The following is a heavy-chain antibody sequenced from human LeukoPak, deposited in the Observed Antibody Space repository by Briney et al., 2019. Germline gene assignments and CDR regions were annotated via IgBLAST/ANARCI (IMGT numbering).Heavy chain of an antibody. D-gene: IGHD5-12*01. CDR3: ARAPNSGYDLYFDY. Sequence: GGSLRLSCAASGFTFSSYWMSWVRQAPGKGLEWVANIKQDGSEKYYVDSVKGRFTISRDNAKNSLNLQMNSLRTEDTAVYYCARAPNSGYDLYFDYWGQGTLVTVSS. CDR1: GFTFSSYW. J-gene: IGHJ4*02. CDR2: IKQDGSEK. V-gene: IGHV3-7*04.